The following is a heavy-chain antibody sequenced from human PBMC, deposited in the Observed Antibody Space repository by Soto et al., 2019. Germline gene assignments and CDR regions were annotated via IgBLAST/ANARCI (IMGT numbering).Heavy chain of an antibody. CDR2: INPNSGDT. CDR1: GYPFTGHY. D-gene: IGHD2-21*02. V-gene: IGHV1-2*02. CDR3: AVSNCGGDCYSLFWVFDF. Sequence: QAQLVQSGAELKKPGASVKVSCQASGYPFTGHYMHWVRQAPGQGLEWMGWINPNSGDTDYAQKFRDRVTMNRDTSITTGYMELSRLRSDDTAVYYCAVSNCGGDCYSLFWVFDFWGQGTLVTVSS. J-gene: IGHJ4*02.